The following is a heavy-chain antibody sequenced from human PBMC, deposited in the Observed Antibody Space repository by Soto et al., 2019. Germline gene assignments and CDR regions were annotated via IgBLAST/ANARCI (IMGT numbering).Heavy chain of an antibody. CDR1: GDSVSSTVYY. D-gene: IGHD5-12*01. V-gene: IGHV4-39*01. J-gene: IGHJ5*01. CDR3: ARLLGYSGGNGSDS. CDR2: IYHIGSA. Sequence: LQLQESGPGLVKPSETLSLTCDVSGDSVSSTVYYWGWIRQTPERGLEWIGNIYHIGSAYYSPSLKSRVTMLVDTSNNQFSRKLSDVTAADTGVYYCARLLGYSGGNGSDSWGQGLLVSVSS.